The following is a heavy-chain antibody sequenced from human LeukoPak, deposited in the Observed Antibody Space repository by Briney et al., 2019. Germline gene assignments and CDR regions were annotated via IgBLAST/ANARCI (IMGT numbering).Heavy chain of an antibody. D-gene: IGHD3-22*01. V-gene: IGHV3-23*01. J-gene: IGHJ4*02. Sequence: RGSLRLSCAASGFTFSSYAMNWVRQAPGKGLEWVSTIIGTSTSTYYADSVKGRFTISRGSSKNTLYLQMNSLRAEDTAVYYCAKAIAPFYYDSSGYYFDYWGQGTLVTASS. CDR2: IIGTSTST. CDR3: AKAIAPFYYDSSGYYFDY. CDR1: GFTFSSYA.